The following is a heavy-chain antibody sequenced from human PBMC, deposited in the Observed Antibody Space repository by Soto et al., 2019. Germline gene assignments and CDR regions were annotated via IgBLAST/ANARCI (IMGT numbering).Heavy chain of an antibody. CDR1: GFTFSSYA. D-gene: IGHD2-15*01. CDR3: AKVPRDCSDGSCFGGYFDY. Sequence: HPGGSLRLSCAASGFTFSSYAMSWVRQAPGKGLEWVSAISGSGRNTYYADSVKGRFTISRDNSKHTLSLQMNSLRAEDTDVYYCAKVPRDCSDGSCFGGYFDYWGQGTLVTVSS. CDR2: ISGSGRNT. J-gene: IGHJ4*02. V-gene: IGHV3-23*01.